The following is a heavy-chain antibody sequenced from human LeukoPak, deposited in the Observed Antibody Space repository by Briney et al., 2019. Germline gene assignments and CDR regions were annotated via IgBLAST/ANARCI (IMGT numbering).Heavy chain of an antibody. Sequence: PSETLSLTCTVPGGSISSYYWSWLPQPPGKGLERIGYIYYSGSTNYNPSLTSRVTISVDTSKNQFFLKLSSVTAADTAVYYCARVRVYTLLLDYWGQGSLVTVSS. V-gene: IGHV4-59*01. CDR1: GGSISSYY. CDR2: IYYSGST. J-gene: IGHJ4*02. D-gene: IGHD2-2*02. CDR3: ARVRVYTLLLDY.